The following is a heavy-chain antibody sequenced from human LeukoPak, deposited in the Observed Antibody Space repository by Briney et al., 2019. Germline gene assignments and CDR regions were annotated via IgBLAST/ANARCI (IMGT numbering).Heavy chain of an antibody. CDR2: INPNSGGT. V-gene: IGHV1-2*02. Sequence: ASVKVSCKASGYTFTGYYMHWVRQAPGQGLEWMGWINPNSGGTNYAQKFQGRVTMTRDTSITTAYMELTRLRSDDTAVYYCARGAPGTYYYYYMDDWGKGTTVTVSS. D-gene: IGHD1-1*01. J-gene: IGHJ6*03. CDR1: GYTFTGYY. CDR3: ARGAPGTYYYYYMDD.